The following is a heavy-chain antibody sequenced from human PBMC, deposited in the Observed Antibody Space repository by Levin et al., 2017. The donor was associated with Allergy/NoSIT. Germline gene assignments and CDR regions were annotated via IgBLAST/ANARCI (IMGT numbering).Heavy chain of an antibody. CDR1: GGSFSGYY. J-gene: IGHJ4*02. CDR3: ARGGMIWFGGTDY. D-gene: IGHD3-10*01. CDR2: INHSGST. V-gene: IGHV4-34*01. Sequence: SETLSLTCAVYGGSFSGYYWSWIRQPPGKGLEWIGEINHSGSTNYNPSLKSRVTISVDTSKNQFSLKLSSVTAADTAVYYCARGGMIWFGGTDYWGQGTLVTVSS.